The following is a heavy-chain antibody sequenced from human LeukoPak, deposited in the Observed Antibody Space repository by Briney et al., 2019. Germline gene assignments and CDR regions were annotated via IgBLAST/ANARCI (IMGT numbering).Heavy chain of an antibody. Sequence: GRSLRLSCTASGFTFSSYGMHWFRQAPGKGLEWVAVISYDGSNKYYADSVKGRFTISRDNSKNTLYLQMNSLRAEDTAVYYCAKDREVYGSGKYFDYWGQGTLVTVSS. J-gene: IGHJ4*02. D-gene: IGHD3-10*01. CDR1: GFTFSSYG. CDR3: AKDREVYGSGKYFDY. CDR2: ISYDGSNK. V-gene: IGHV3-30*18.